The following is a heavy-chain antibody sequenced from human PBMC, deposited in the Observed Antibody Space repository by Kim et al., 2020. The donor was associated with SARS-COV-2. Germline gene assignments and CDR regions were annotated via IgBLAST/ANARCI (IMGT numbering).Heavy chain of an antibody. D-gene: IGHD6-13*01. V-gene: IGHV4-34*01. CDR1: GGSFSGYY. J-gene: IGHJ3*02. CDR3: ARSGYSSSWYGVRDAFDI. CDR2: INHSGST. Sequence: SETLSLTCAVYGGSFSGYYWSWIRQPPGKGLEWIGEINHSGSTNYNPSLKSRVTISVDTSKNQFSLKLSSVTAADTAVYYCARSGYSSSWYGVRDAFDIWGQGTMVTVSS.